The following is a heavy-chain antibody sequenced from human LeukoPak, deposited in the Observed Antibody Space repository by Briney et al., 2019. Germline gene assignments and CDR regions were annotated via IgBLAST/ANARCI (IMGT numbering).Heavy chain of an antibody. V-gene: IGHV1-18*01. J-gene: IGHJ4*02. CDR3: ARDADCSSTSCSHGPHYFDY. CDR1: GYTFTSYG. D-gene: IGHD2-2*01. CDR2: ITAYNGNT. Sequence: ASVKVSCKASGYTFTSYGISWVRQAPGQGLEWMGWITAYNGNTNYAQKLQGRVTMTTDTSTSTAYMELRSLRSDDTAVYYCARDADCSSTSCSHGPHYFDYWGQGTLVTVSS.